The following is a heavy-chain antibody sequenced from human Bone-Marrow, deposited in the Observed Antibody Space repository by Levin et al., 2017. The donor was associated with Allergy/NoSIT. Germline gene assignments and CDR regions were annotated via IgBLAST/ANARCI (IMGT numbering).Heavy chain of an antibody. Sequence: GGSLRLSCAASGFTFSSYAMHWVRQAPGKGLEWVAVISYDGSNKYYADSVKGRFTISRDNSKNTLYLQMNSLRAEDTAVYYCARPKAVAGDNWFDPWGQGTLVTVSS. D-gene: IGHD6-19*01. CDR1: GFTFSSYA. J-gene: IGHJ5*02. CDR2: ISYDGSNK. V-gene: IGHV3-30*04. CDR3: ARPKAVAGDNWFDP.